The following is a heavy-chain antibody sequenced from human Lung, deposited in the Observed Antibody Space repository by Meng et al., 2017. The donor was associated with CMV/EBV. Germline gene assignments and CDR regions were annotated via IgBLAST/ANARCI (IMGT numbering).Heavy chain of an antibody. CDR3: ARDYYGSTDHY. Sequence: GEXXKISCAASGFTFSTYSMNWVRQAPGKGLEWVSSISSSSSYIYYADSVKGRFTISRDNAKNSLYLQMNSLRAEDTAVYYCARDYYGSTDHYWGQGTLVTVAS. CDR1: GFTFSTYS. V-gene: IGHV3-21*01. J-gene: IGHJ4*02. D-gene: IGHD4-23*01. CDR2: ISSSSSYI.